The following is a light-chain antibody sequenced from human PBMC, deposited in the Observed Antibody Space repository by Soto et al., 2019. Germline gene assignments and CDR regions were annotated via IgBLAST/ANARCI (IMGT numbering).Light chain of an antibody. J-gene: IGKJ3*01. CDR2: GAS. CDR3: QQYGSSPPFT. CDR1: QSVSSNH. Sequence: ESVLTQSPVTLSLSPGERATLSCRASQSVSSNHLAWYQQKPGQAPRLLIYGASSRATGIPDRFSGSGSGTDFTLTISRLEPEDFAVYYCQQYGSSPPFTFGPGTKVDIK. V-gene: IGKV3-20*01.